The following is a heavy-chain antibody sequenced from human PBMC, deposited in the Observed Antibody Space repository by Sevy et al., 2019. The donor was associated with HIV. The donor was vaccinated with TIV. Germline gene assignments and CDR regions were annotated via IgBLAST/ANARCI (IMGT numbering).Heavy chain of an antibody. CDR1: GFTFSGYG. CDR2: ISYDGSKT. V-gene: IGHV3-30*03. D-gene: IGHD5-12*01. Sequence: GGSLRLSCAASGFTFSGYGMHWVRQAPGKGLEWVAIISYDGSKTYYSESVKGRFAISRVNSRNTLNLQMSSLRVEDTAVYYCASGFDYQEQYYYFFGMDVWGRGTTVTVSS. CDR3: ASGFDYQEQYYYFFGMDV. J-gene: IGHJ6*02.